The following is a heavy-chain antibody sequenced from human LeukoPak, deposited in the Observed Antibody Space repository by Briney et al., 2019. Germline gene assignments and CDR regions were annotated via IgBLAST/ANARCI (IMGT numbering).Heavy chain of an antibody. V-gene: IGHV4-59*01. J-gene: IGHJ4*02. Sequence: SETLSLTCTASGGSINSYYWSWIRQPPGRGLEWIGYIFYTGSTNYNPSLQSRVTISVDTSRNQFSLTLSSVTAADTAVYFCARGPTRQYFDYWGQGTLVTVSS. CDR3: ARGPTRQYFDY. D-gene: IGHD6-6*01. CDR2: IFYTGST. CDR1: GGSINSYY.